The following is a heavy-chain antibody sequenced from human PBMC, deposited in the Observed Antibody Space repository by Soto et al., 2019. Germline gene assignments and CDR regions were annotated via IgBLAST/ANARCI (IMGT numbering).Heavy chain of an antibody. CDR1: GFTFRSYT. D-gene: IGHD3-16*01. J-gene: IGHJ4*02. CDR2: ISATGGGT. CDR3: AKDRRAGGNSAFYFDF. V-gene: IGHV3-23*01. Sequence: VSLTLSCAAYGFTFRSYTMSWVRQAQGKGLEWVSLISATGGGTYYADSVKGRFTISRDNSHNTLYLQVHSLTAEDTAVYYCAKDRRAGGNSAFYFDFWAQGAQVTVPS.